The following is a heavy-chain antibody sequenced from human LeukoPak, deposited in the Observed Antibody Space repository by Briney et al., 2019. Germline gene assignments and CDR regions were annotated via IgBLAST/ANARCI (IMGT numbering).Heavy chain of an antibody. D-gene: IGHD3-10*01. CDR3: ARQILWFGNYDY. CDR2: IYYSGST. J-gene: IGHJ4*02. Sequence: SETLSLTCTVSGGSISSSSYYWGWIRQPPGKGLEWIGSIYYSGSTYYNPSLKSRVTISVDTSKNQFSLKLSSVTAADTAVYYCARQILWFGNYDYWGLGTLVTVSS. CDR1: GGSISSSSYY. V-gene: IGHV4-39*01.